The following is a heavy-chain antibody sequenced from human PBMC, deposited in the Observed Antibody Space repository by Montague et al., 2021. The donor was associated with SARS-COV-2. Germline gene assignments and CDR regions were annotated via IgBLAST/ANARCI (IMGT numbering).Heavy chain of an antibody. CDR2: ISYDGNNK. Sequence: SLRLSCAASGFTFSSYGMHWVRQAPGKGLEWVAVISYDGNNKYYADSVKGRFTISRDNSKNTLFLQMNSLKPEDTAVYYCARTYSGTYFDYFDYWGQGTLVTVSS. CDR1: GFTFSSYG. CDR3: ARTYSGTYFDYFDY. V-gene: IGHV3-30*19. D-gene: IGHD1-26*01. J-gene: IGHJ4*02.